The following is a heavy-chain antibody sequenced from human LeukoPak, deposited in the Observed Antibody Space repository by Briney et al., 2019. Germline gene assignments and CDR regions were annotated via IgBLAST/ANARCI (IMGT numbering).Heavy chain of an antibody. CDR2: ISWDGGST. CDR3: AKEAAMVMDV. J-gene: IGHJ6*02. CDR1: GFTFSSYG. D-gene: IGHD5-18*01. Sequence: GGSLRLSCAASGFTFSSYGMNWVRQAPGKGLEWVSLISWDGGSTYYADSVKGRFTISRDNSKNSLYLQMNSLRTEVTALYYCAKEAAMVMDVWGQGTTVTVSS. V-gene: IGHV3-43*01.